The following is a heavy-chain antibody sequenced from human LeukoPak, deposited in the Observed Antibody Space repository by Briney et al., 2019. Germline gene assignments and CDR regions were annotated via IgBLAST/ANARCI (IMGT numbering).Heavy chain of an antibody. Sequence: SETLSLTCTVSGDSISGRTYYWGWIRQPPGKGLEWIGSVYYGGSTYYNPSLKSRVTISVDTSKNQFSLKLSSVTAADTAVYYCAREFEGNDDYSNYYFDYWGQGTLVTVSS. CDR2: VYYGGST. J-gene: IGHJ4*02. CDR3: AREFEGNDDYSNYYFDY. D-gene: IGHD4-11*01. CDR1: GDSISGRTYY. V-gene: IGHV4-39*07.